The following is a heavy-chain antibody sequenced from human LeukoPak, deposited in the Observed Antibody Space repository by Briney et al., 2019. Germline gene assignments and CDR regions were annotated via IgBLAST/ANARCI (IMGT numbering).Heavy chain of an antibody. CDR3: ARVTYGSGTYGAFDY. V-gene: IGHV3-23*01. CDR1: GFTFSSHG. D-gene: IGHD3-10*01. CDR2: ISGSGDNT. Sequence: GGSLRLSCAASGFTFSSHGMSWVRQAPGKGLEWVSTISGSGDNTYYAGSVKGRFTISRDNSKNTLYLQMNSLRAEETAVYYCARVTYGSGTYGAFDYWGQGTLVTVSS. J-gene: IGHJ4*02.